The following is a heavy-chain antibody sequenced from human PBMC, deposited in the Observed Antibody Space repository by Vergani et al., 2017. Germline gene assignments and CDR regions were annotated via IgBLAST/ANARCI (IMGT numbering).Heavy chain of an antibody. CDR1: GFTFSSYW. CDR3: ARDAYGSGTYYYYGMDV. CDR2: IKQDGSEK. V-gene: IGHV3-7*03. D-gene: IGHD3-10*01. J-gene: IGHJ6*02. Sequence: EVQLLESGGGLVQPGGSLRLSCAASGFTFSSYWMSWVRQAPGKGLEWVANIKQDGSEKYYVDSVKGRFTISRDNAKNSLYLQMNSLRAEDTAVYYCARDAYGSGTYYYYGMDVWGQGTTVTVSS.